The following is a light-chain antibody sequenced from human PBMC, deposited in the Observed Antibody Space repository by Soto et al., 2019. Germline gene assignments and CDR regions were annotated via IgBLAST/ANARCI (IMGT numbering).Light chain of an antibody. CDR2: EVS. V-gene: IGLV2-14*01. CDR3: SSYTSSSTLGVV. CDR1: SSDVGGYNY. Sequence: QSVLTQPASVSGSPGQSITISCTGTSSDVGGYNYVSWYQQHPGKAPKLMIYEVSNRPSGVSNRFSGSKSGNTASLTISELQAEDEADYYCSSYTSSSTLGVVFGGGTKLTVL. J-gene: IGLJ2*01.